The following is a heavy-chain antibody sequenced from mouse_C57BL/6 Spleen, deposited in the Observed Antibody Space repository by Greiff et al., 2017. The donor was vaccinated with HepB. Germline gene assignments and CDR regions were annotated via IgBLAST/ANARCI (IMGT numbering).Heavy chain of an antibody. Sequence: EVKLVESGPGLVKPSQSLSLTCSVTGYSITSGYYWNWIRQFPGNKLEWMGYISYDGSNNYNPSLKNRISITRDTSKNQFFLKLNSVTTEDTATYYCASYYGSSLYWYFDVWGTGTTVTVSS. CDR1: GYSITSGYY. V-gene: IGHV3-6*01. CDR3: ASYYGSSLYWYFDV. CDR2: ISYDGSN. D-gene: IGHD1-1*01. J-gene: IGHJ1*03.